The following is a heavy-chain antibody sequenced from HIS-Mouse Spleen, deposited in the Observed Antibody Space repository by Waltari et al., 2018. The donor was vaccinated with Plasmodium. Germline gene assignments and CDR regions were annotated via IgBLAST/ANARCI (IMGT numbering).Heavy chain of an antibody. V-gene: IGHV4-34*01. CDR1: GGSFSGYY. CDR3: ARVTSSGVYWYFDL. Sequence: QVQLQQWGAGLLKPSETMSLTCAGYGGSFSGYYWIWIRQPPGKGLAVIGEINHSGSTNYNPSLTSRVTISVDTSKNQFSLKLSSVTAADTAVYYCARVTSSGVYWYFDLWGRGTLVTVSS. CDR2: INHSGST. D-gene: IGHD3-3*01. J-gene: IGHJ2*01.